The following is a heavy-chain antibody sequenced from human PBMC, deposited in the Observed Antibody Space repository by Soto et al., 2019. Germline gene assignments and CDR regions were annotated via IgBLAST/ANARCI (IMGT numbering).Heavy chain of an antibody. CDR3: ARAYSSSSVFLVYYYYGMDV. D-gene: IGHD6-6*01. CDR1: GGSFSGYY. J-gene: IGHJ6*02. CDR2: INHSGST. Sequence: SETLSLTCAVYGGSFSGYYWSWIRQPPGKGLEWIGEINHSGSTNYNPSLKSRVTISVDTSKNQFSLKLSSVTAADTAVYYCARAYSSSSVFLVYYYYGMDVWRQGTTVTVSS. V-gene: IGHV4-34*01.